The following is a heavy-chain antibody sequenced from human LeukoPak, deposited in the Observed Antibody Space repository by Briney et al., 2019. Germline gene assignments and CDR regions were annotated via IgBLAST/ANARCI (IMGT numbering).Heavy chain of an antibody. CDR2: INHSGST. CDR3: ARGRRQKPFDY. J-gene: IGHJ4*02. CDR1: GGSFGGYY. V-gene: IGHV4-34*01. Sequence: PSETLSLTCAVYGGSFGGYYWSWIRQPPGKGLEWIGEINHSGSTNYNPSLKSRVTISVDTSKNQFSLKLSSVTAADTAVYYCARGRRQKPFDYWGQGTLVTVSS.